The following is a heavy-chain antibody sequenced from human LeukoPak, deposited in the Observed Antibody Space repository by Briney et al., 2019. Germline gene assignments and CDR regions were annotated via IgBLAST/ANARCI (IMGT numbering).Heavy chain of an antibody. CDR3: ARAFVIGDFYDN. CDR2: ISSSGSTI. Sequence: GGSLRLSCAASGFTFSDYYMSWIRQAPGKGLGWVSYISSSGSTIYYADSVKGRFTISRDNAKNSLYLQMNSLRAEDTAVYYCARAFVIGDFYDNWGQGTLVTVSS. CDR1: GFTFSDYY. V-gene: IGHV3-11*01. J-gene: IGHJ4*02. D-gene: IGHD3-3*01.